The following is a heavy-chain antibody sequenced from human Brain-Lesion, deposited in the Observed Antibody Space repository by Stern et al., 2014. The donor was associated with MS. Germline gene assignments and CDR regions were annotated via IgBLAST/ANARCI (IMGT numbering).Heavy chain of an antibody. D-gene: IGHD3-22*01. CDR3: ARDDHRDSSGHYAPFDY. J-gene: IGHJ4*02. CDR1: GYTFIRYA. Sequence: QLVQSGAEVKKPGASVKVSCKASGYTFIRYAMQWVRQAPGQRLEWMGRIHGVDYKTKYSHKFQGRVPITRDTSANTVYMELSSLRSEDTAVYYCARDDHRDSSGHYAPFDYWGQGTRVTVSS. CDR2: IHGVDYKT. V-gene: IGHV1-3*01.